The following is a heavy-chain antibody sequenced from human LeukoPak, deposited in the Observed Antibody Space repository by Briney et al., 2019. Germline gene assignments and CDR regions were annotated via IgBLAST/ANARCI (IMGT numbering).Heavy chain of an antibody. J-gene: IGHJ6*03. CDR2: ISGFNGHT. CDR3: ARAWLRRKYYYYMDV. D-gene: IGHD5-12*01. CDR1: GYTFSNYG. Sequence: ASVKVSCKASGYTFSNYGTSWVRQAPGHGLEWMGWISGFNGHTKYSQKSQGRVTMTTDTSTSTAYMEVRSLRSDDTAVYYCARAWLRRKYYYYMDVWGKGTTVTVSS. V-gene: IGHV1-18*04.